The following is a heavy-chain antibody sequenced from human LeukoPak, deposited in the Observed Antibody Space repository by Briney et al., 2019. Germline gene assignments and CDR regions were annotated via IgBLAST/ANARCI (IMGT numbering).Heavy chain of an antibody. CDR3: ARDLLLLNY. CDR1: GFSFGDYP. V-gene: IGHV3-21*01. Sequence: PGRSLRLSCTASGFSFGDYPMSWVRQAPGKGLEWVSSISSSSSYIYYADSVKGRFTISRDNAKNSLYLQMNSLRAEDTAVYYCARDLLLLNYWGQGTQVTVSS. CDR2: ISSSSSYI. D-gene: IGHD3-10*01. J-gene: IGHJ4*02.